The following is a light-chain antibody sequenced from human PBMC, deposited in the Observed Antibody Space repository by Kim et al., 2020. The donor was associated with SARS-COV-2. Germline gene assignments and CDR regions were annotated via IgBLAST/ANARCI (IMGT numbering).Light chain of an antibody. Sequence: LTCTLLSGINVGSYTIYWYQQKQGSPPQYLLRYKSDSDNQQGSGVPSRFSGSKDVSANAGILLSSGLQSEDEADYYCMIWHSSAWVFGGGTQLTVL. V-gene: IGLV5-45*02. CDR2: YKSDSDN. CDR3: MIWHSSAWV. J-gene: IGLJ3*02. CDR1: SGINVGSYT.